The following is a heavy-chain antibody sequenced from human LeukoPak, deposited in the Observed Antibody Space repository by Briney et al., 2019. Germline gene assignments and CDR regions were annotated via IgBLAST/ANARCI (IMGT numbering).Heavy chain of an antibody. CDR2: FSVSGDTT. Sequence: GGSLRLSCAASGFTFRTYARSWVRQAPGKGLEGVSAFSVSGDTTYYADSVKGRFTISRENSKSTLYLQMNSLRAEDTAVYYCATCYGFCAPWGYWGQGTLVTGSS. V-gene: IGHV3-23*01. CDR1: GFTFRTYA. D-gene: IGHD5-18*01. CDR3: ATCYGFCAPWGY. J-gene: IGHJ4*02.